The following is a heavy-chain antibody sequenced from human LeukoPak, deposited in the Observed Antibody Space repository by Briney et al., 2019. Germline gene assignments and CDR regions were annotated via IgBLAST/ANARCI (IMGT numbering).Heavy chain of an antibody. CDR2: IYYSGST. D-gene: IGHD3-10*01. J-gene: IGHJ6*04. CDR3: ARGPLAGSGSYYLLSLYYYGMDV. V-gene: IGHV4-59*01. Sequence: SETLSLTCTVSGGSLSSYYWSWLRQPPGKGLEWIGYIYYSGSTNYIPSLKSRVTISVDTSKNQFSLKLSSVTAADTAVYYCARGPLAGSGSYYLLSLYYYGMDVWGKGTTVTVSS. CDR1: GGSLSSYY.